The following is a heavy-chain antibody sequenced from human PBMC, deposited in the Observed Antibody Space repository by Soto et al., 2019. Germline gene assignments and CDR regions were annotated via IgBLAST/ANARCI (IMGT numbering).Heavy chain of an antibody. CDR3: AKGGRQWLVTSDFNY. V-gene: IGHV3-30*18. CDR2: VSHDGRNT. Sequence: VQLVESGGGVVQPGRSLRLSCAASGFTFSDYAMHWVRQAPGKGLELVAVVSHDGRNTHYADSVKGRFTISRDSSKNTLSLEMTSLRAEDTAVYYCAKGGRQWLVTSDFNYWGQGALVTVSS. J-gene: IGHJ4*02. D-gene: IGHD6-19*01. CDR1: GFTFSDYA.